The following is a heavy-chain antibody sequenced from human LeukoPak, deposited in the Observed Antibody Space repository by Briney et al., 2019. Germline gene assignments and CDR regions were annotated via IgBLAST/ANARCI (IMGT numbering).Heavy chain of an antibody. Sequence: SETLSLTCAVSGGSISSYFWSWIRQPPGKGLEWIGYVYYSGSTNYNPSLKSRVTISVDTSKNQFSLKLRSVTAADTAVYYCARGGSGISDAFDIWGQGTMVTVSS. CDR3: ARGGSGISDAFDI. CDR2: VYYSGST. V-gene: IGHV4-59*01. CDR1: GGSISSYF. D-gene: IGHD3-10*01. J-gene: IGHJ3*02.